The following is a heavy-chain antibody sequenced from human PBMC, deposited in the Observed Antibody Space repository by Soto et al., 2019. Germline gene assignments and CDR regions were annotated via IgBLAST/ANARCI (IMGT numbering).Heavy chain of an antibody. CDR2: INSDGSST. CDR1: GFTFSSYA. V-gene: IGHV3-74*01. J-gene: IGHJ2*01. CDR3: ARGFHMLTGDAGYFDL. Sequence: GGSLRLSCAASGFTFSSYAMSWVRQAPGKGLEWVSRINSDGSSTSYADSVKGRFTISRDNAKNTLYLQMNSLRAEDTAVYYCARGFHMLTGDAGYFDLWGRGTLVTVSS. D-gene: IGHD7-27*01.